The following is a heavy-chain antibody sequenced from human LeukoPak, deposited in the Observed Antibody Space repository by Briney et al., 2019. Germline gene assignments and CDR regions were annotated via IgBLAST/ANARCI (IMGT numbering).Heavy chain of an antibody. Sequence: SETLSLTCTVSGGSISSYYWSWIRQPPGKGLEWIGYIYYSGSTNYNPSLKSRATISVDTSKNQFSLKLSSVTAADTAVYYCARWVFCSSTSCTDAFDIWGQGTMVTVSS. CDR1: GGSISSYY. J-gene: IGHJ3*02. CDR3: ARWVFCSSTSCTDAFDI. D-gene: IGHD2-2*01. CDR2: IYYSGST. V-gene: IGHV4-59*01.